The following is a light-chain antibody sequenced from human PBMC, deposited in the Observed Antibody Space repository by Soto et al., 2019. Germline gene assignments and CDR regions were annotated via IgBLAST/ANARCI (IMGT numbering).Light chain of an antibody. CDR2: GAS. CDR1: QSVSSY. CDR3: QQYNDWPYT. J-gene: IGKJ2*01. Sequence: DIVMTQSPATLSVSLGERATLSCRASQSVSSYLAWYQQKPGQDPRLLIYGASTRATGIPARFSGSGSGTEFTLTISSLQSEDFAVYYCQQYNDWPYTFGEGTKLEIK. V-gene: IGKV3-15*01.